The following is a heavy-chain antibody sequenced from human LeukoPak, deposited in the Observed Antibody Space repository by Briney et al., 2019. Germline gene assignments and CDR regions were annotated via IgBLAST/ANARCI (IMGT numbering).Heavy chain of an antibody. CDR3: ARDLAELRGYFDY. D-gene: IGHD1-7*01. CDR2: INPNSGGT. CDR1: GYTFTGYY. Sequence: ASVKVSCKASGYTFTGYYMHWVRQAPGQGLEWMGWINPNSGGTNYAQKFQGRGTMTRDTSSSTAYMALSRLRSDDTAVYYCARDLAELRGYFDYWGQGTLVTVSS. V-gene: IGHV1-2*02. J-gene: IGHJ4*02.